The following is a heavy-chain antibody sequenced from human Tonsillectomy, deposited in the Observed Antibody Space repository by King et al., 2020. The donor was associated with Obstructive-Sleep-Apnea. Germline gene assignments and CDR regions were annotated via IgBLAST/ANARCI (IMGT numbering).Heavy chain of an antibody. CDR3: AKNLYYYGSGSSYYGMDV. CDR1: GFTFDDYA. J-gene: IGHJ6*02. D-gene: IGHD3-10*01. CDR2: ISWNSGSI. V-gene: IGHV3-9*01. Sequence: QLVQSGGGLVQPGRSLRLSCAASGFTFDDYAMHWVRQAPGKGLEWVSGISWNSGSIGYACSVKGRFTISRDNAKNSLYLQMNSLRAEDTALYYCAKNLYYYGSGSSYYGMDVWGQGTTVTVSS.